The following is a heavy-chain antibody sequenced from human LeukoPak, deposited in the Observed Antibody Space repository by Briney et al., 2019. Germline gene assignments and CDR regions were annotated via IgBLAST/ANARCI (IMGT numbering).Heavy chain of an antibody. J-gene: IGHJ4*02. CDR1: GFTFSSYS. V-gene: IGHV3-48*01. D-gene: IGHD3-10*01. Sequence: GGSLRLSCAASGFTFSSYSMNWVRQAPGKGLEWVSYISSSSSTIYYADSVKGRFTISRDNSKNTLYLQMNSLRAEDTAVYYCAKEVKLWFGENADYWGQGTLVTVSS. CDR2: ISSSSSTI. CDR3: AKEVKLWFGENADY.